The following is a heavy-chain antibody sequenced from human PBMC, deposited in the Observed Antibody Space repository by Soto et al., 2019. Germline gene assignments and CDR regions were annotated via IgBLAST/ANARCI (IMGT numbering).Heavy chain of an antibody. V-gene: IGHV3-30*18. CDR3: AKGHDLARDQYYSGLDV. CDR2: ISYDGSNK. J-gene: IGHJ6*02. D-gene: IGHD3-16*01. CDR1: GFTFSTHG. Sequence: QVQLVESGGGVVQPGRSLRLSCVASGFTFSTHGIHWVRQAPGKGLEWVAVISYDGSNKYYADSVKGRFTISRDNSKNTLYLQMNSLTTADTAVYFCAKGHDLARDQYYSGLDVWGQGTTVTVSS.